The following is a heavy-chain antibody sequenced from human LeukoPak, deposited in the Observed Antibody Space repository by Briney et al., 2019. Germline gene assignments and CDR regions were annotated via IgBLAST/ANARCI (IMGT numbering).Heavy chain of an antibody. CDR2: IYSDNT. D-gene: IGHD3-3*01. Sequence: GGSLRLSCTVSGFTVSSNSMSWVRQAPGKGLEWVSFIYSDNTHYSDSVKGRFTISRDNSKNTLYLQMNSLRAEDTAVYYCARDFRNWSGYFGLDYWGQGTLVTVSS. J-gene: IGHJ4*02. V-gene: IGHV3-53*01. CDR3: ARDFRNWSGYFGLDY. CDR1: GFTVSSNS.